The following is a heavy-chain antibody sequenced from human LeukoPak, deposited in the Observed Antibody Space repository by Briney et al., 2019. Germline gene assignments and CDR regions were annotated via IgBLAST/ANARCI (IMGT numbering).Heavy chain of an antibody. V-gene: IGHV4-34*01. CDR3: ASGVNESSGYPPAAYYFDY. CDR1: GGSFSGYY. CDR2: INHSGST. J-gene: IGHJ4*02. D-gene: IGHD3-22*01. Sequence: PSETLSLTCAVYGGSFSGYYWSWIRQPPGKGLEWIGEINHSGSTNYNPSLKSRVTRSVDSPTNQLSLKLSSVSAADAGAYCCASGVNESSGYPPAAYYFDYWGQGTLGTVSS.